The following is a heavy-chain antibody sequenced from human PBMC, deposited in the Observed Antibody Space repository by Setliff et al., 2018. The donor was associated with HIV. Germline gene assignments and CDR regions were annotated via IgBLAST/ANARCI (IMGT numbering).Heavy chain of an antibody. V-gene: IGHV3-11*04. CDR1: GFTFSDYY. D-gene: IGHD2-21*02. Sequence: PGGSLRLSCAASGFTFSDYYMSWIRQAPGKGLEWLSYIKTDGGTTYDADSVEGRFTISRDNAKNSLYLQMDNLTVDDTAVYYCASPTAIPHWGQGTLVTVSS. CDR3: ASPTAIPH. CDR2: IKTDGGTT. J-gene: IGHJ4*02.